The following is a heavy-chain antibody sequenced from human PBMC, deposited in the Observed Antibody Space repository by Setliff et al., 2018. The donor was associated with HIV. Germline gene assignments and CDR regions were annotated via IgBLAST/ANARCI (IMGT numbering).Heavy chain of an antibody. CDR2: INPDSGGT. V-gene: IGHV1-2*06. Sequence: ASVKVSCKASGYIFTDYYIHWVRQAPGQGLEWMGRINPDSGGTNFARKFQGRVTMTRGTSITTVYMEVSGLRSDDTAVYYCAREAIVSGPDYYNYYMDVWGKGTTVTVSS. CDR3: AREAIVSGPDYYNYYMDV. CDR1: GYIFTDYY. D-gene: IGHD3-9*01. J-gene: IGHJ6*03.